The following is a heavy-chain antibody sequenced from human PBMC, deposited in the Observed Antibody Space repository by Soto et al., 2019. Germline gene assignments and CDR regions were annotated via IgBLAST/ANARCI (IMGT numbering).Heavy chain of an antibody. CDR3: ARMDNYFTPTPQDV. D-gene: IGHD2-2*03. J-gene: IGHJ6*02. CDR2: ISPYSGNT. Sequence: QVQLVQSGDEVRKPGSSVKVSCKASGYIFVNYGIAWVRQAPGQGLEWMGWISPYSGNTHYASKVQCRLTMTTDTATSTVYMYLGSLTSDDTAVYYCARMDNYFTPTPQDVWGQGTTVTVSS. CDR1: GYIFVNYG. V-gene: IGHV1-18*01.